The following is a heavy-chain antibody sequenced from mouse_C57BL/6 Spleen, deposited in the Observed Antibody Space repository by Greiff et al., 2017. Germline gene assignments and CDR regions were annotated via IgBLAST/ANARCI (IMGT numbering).Heavy chain of an antibody. D-gene: IGHD3-2*02. Sequence: ESGPGLVKPSQSLSLTCSVTGYSITSGYYWNWIRQFPGNKLEWMGYISYDGSNNYNPSLKNRISITRDTSKNQFFLKLNSVTTEDTATYYCARDGGSGYVAWFAYWGQGTLVTVSA. CDR1: GYSITSGYY. J-gene: IGHJ3*01. CDR3: ARDGGSGYVAWFAY. V-gene: IGHV3-6*01. CDR2: ISYDGSN.